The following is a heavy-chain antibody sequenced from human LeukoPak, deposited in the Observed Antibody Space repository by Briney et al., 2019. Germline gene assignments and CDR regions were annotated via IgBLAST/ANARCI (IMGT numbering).Heavy chain of an antibody. Sequence: GGSLRLSCATSGFTLNSYAMGWVRQAPGMGLEWVSSSTGDSTLYADSVKGRFTISRDNSKNTLYLQMNSLRAEDTAVYYCARDIELSTWGLGTLVTVSS. D-gene: IGHD5-12*01. V-gene: IGHV3-23*01. J-gene: IGHJ3*01. CDR2: STGDST. CDR1: GFTLNSYA. CDR3: ARDIELST.